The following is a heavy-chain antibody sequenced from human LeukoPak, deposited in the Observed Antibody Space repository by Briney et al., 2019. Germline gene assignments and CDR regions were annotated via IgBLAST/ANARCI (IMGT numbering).Heavy chain of an antibody. CDR1: GGSFSGYY. CDR2: INHSGST. D-gene: IGHD6-19*01. V-gene: IGHV4-34*01. CDR3: ARGDYSGWHRGYYYYGMDV. J-gene: IGHJ6*02. Sequence: PSETLSLTCAVCGGSFSGYYWSWIRQPPGKGLEWIGEINHSGSTNYNPSLKSRVTISVDTSKNQFSLKLSSVTAADTAVYYCARGDYSGWHRGYYYYGMDVWGQGTTVTVSS.